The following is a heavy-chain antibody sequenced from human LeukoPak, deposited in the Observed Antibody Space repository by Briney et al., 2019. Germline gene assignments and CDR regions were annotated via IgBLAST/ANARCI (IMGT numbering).Heavy chain of an antibody. CDR3: ARNVYYYDSSGYPSPYIDY. Sequence: RSGGSLRLSCAASGFTVSSNYMSWVRQAPGKGLEWVSVIYSGGSTYYADSVKGRFTISRDNSKNTLYLQMNSLRAEDTAVYYYARNVYYYDSSGYPSPYIDYWGQGTLVTVSS. CDR2: IYSGGST. D-gene: IGHD3-22*01. V-gene: IGHV3-53*01. CDR1: GFTVSSNY. J-gene: IGHJ4*02.